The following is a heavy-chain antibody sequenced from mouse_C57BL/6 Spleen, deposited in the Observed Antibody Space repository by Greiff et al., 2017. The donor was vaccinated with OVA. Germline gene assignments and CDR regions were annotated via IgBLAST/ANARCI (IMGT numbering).Heavy chain of an antibody. CDR1: GYSITSGYY. V-gene: IGHV3-6*01. CDR2: ISYDGSN. D-gene: IGHD1-1*01. CDR3: ARVTTVVDSYYFDY. Sequence: EVQRVESGPGLVKPSQSLSLTCSVTGYSITSGYYWNWIRQFPGNKLEWMGYISYDGSNNYNPSLKNRISITRDTSKNQFFLKLNSVTTEDTATYYCARVTTVVDSYYFDYWGQGTTLTVSS. J-gene: IGHJ2*01.